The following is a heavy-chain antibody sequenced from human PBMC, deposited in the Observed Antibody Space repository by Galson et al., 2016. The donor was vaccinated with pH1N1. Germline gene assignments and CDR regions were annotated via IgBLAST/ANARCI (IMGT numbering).Heavy chain of an antibody. V-gene: IGHV4-31*03. CDR3: ARGVSVAGTPRLDY. J-gene: IGHJ4*02. Sequence: TLSLTCTVSGGSISSGGYYWSWIHQHPGKGLEWIGYIFYSGSTYYNPSLKSRVTISVDTSKNQFSLKLSSVTAADTAVYYCARGVSVAGTPRLDYWGRGTLVTVSS. D-gene: IGHD6-19*01. CDR1: GGSISSGGYY. CDR2: IFYSGST.